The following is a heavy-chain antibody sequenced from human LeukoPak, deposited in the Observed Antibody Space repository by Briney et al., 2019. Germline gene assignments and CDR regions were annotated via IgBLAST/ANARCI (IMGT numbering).Heavy chain of an antibody. CDR1: GFTFDDYA. V-gene: IGHV3-9*03. CDR2: ISWNSGSI. D-gene: IGHD3-9*01. CDR3: AKDRTYDINGFFDY. Sequence: GGSLRLSCAASGFTFDDYAMHWVRQAPGKGLEWVSGISWNSGSIGYADSVKGRFTISRDNAKNPLYLQMNSLRAEDMALYYCAKDRTYDINGFFDYWGQGTLVTVSS. J-gene: IGHJ4*02.